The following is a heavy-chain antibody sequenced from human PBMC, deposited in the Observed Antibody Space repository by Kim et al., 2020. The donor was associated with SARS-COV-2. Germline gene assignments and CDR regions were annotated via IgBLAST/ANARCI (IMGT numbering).Heavy chain of an antibody. CDR2: ISSSSSYI. V-gene: IGHV3-21*01. CDR1: GFTFSSYS. CDR3: ASSKGGYDDLDYFDY. Sequence: GGSLRLSCAASGFTFSSYSMNWVRQAPGKGLEWVSSISSSSSYIYYADSVKGRFTISRDNAKNSLYLQMNSLRAEDTAVYYCASSKGGYDDLDYFDYWGQGTLVTVSS. J-gene: IGHJ4*02. D-gene: IGHD5-12*01.